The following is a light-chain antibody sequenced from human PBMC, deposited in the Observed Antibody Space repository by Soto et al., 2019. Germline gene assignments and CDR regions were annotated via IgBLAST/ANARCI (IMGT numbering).Light chain of an antibody. V-gene: IGKV1-12*01. CDR3: QQAYSFPLT. CDR2: GAS. J-gene: IGKJ4*01. CDR1: QGLGVW. Sequence: DIQMTQSPSSVSVSVGDRVTITCRASQGLGVWLGWYQQKPGKAPQLLIFGASGLQTEVPSRFSGSGSGTDFTLTISSLQPEDFATYYCQQAYSFPLTFGGGTKVDIK.